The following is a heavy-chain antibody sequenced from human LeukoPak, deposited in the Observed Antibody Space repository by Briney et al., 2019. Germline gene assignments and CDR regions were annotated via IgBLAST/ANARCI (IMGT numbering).Heavy chain of an antibody. V-gene: IGHV4-39*07. CDR3: ARDLREVRGFYYYYYYMDV. J-gene: IGHJ6*03. Sequence: SETLSLTCTVSGGSISSSSYYWGWIRQPPGKGLEWIGSIYYSGSTYYSPSLKSRVTISVDTSKNQFSLKLSSVTAADTAVYYCARDLREVRGFYYYYYYMDVWGKGTTVTVSS. CDR1: GGSISSSSYY. D-gene: IGHD3-10*01. CDR2: IYYSGST.